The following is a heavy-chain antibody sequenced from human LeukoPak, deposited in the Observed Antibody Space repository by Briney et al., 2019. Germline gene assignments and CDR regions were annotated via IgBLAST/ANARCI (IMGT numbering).Heavy chain of an antibody. CDR1: GFTFISYG. Sequence: GGSLKLSCAASGFTFISYGMHWVRQAPGKGLEWVAVISYDGSNKYYADSVKGRFTISRDNSKKTLYLQMNSLRAEDTAVYYCAKVRYCSGGSCYYFDYWGQGTLVTVSS. J-gene: IGHJ4*02. CDR3: AKVRYCSGGSCYYFDY. D-gene: IGHD2-15*01. V-gene: IGHV3-30*18. CDR2: ISYDGSNK.